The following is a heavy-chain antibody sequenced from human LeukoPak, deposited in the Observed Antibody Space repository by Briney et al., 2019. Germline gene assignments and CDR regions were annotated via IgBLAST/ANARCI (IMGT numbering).Heavy chain of an antibody. Sequence: ASVKVSCKASGYSFVLHGISWVRQAPGQGLEWMGWISTYDGNTEYAQNFQGRVSMTIDTSTSTAYMDLRSLRSADTAVYFCVRDENYGIYINFDFWGQGTLVTVSS. V-gene: IGHV1-18*01. CDR2: ISTYDGNT. CDR3: VRDENYGIYINFDF. J-gene: IGHJ4*02. D-gene: IGHD4-17*01. CDR1: GYSFVLHG.